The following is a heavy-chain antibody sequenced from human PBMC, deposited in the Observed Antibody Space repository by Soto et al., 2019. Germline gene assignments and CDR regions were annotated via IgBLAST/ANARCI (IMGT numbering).Heavy chain of an antibody. J-gene: IGHJ6*02. Sequence: GGSLRLSCAGSEFTFTNYAMSWVRQAPGKGLEWVSAISDGGGSTYYADSVKGRFTISRDNSKHTLYLQMNSLRAEDTAVYYCANHPLNYYYYGMDVWGQGTTVTV. D-gene: IGHD2-8*01. CDR1: EFTFTNYA. V-gene: IGHV3-23*01. CDR2: ISDGGGST. CDR3: ANHPLNYYYYGMDV.